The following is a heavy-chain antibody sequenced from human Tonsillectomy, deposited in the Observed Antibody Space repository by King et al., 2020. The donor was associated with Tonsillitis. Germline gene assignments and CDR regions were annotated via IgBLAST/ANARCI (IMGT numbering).Heavy chain of an antibody. CDR1: EFTFSNYA. D-gene: IGHD3-3*01. J-gene: IGHJ4*02. Sequence: VQLVESGGGLVQPGGSLRLSCAASEFTFSNYAMSWVRQAPGKGLEWVSAISGSGGSTYYADSVKGRFTISRDNSKNTLYMEMNSLRAEDTAVYYCAKATKLWSGYVYWGQGTLVTVSS. CDR3: AKATKLWSGYVY. CDR2: ISGSGGST. V-gene: IGHV3-23*04.